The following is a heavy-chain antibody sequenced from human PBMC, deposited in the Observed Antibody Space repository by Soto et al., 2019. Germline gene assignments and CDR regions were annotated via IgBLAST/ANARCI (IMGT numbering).Heavy chain of an antibody. D-gene: IGHD2-2*01. CDR3: ARSTRNWFDP. Sequence: EVQLVESGGGLVQPGGSLRLSCAASGFTFSGYGMNWVRQAPGKGLEWVSSISIGSTYIFYADSVKGRFTISRDDAKNSLYLQMNSLRAEDTAVYFCARSTRNWFDPWGQGTLVTVSS. CDR2: ISIGSTYI. CDR1: GFTFSGYG. V-gene: IGHV3-21*01. J-gene: IGHJ5*02.